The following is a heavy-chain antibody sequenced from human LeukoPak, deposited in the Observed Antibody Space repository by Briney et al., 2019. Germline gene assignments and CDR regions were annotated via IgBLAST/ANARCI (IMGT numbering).Heavy chain of an antibody. CDR1: GFTFSSYA. J-gene: IGHJ6*02. Sequence: GRSLRLSSAASGFTFSSYAMHWVRQAPGKGLEWVAVISYDGSNKYYADSVKGRFTISRDNSKNTLYLQMNSLRAEDTAVYYCARLLGTEPDYYYYGMDVWGQGTTVTVSS. CDR3: ARLLGTEPDYYYYGMDV. V-gene: IGHV3-30-3*01. CDR2: ISYDGSNK. D-gene: IGHD1-14*01.